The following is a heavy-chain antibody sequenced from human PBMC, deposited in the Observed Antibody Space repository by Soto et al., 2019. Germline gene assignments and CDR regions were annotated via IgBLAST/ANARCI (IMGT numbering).Heavy chain of an antibody. CDR2: ISSSGSTI. V-gene: IGHV3-48*01. D-gene: IGHD6-13*01. CDR1: GFTFSSYS. CDR3: ARDQGGSSWFTY. J-gene: IGHJ4*02. Sequence: PGGSLRLSCAASGFTFSSYSLNWVRQAPGKGLEWVSYISSSGSTIHYADSVKGRFAISRDKAKNSLYLQMNSLRAEDTAVYYCARDQGGSSWFTYWGQGALVTVSS.